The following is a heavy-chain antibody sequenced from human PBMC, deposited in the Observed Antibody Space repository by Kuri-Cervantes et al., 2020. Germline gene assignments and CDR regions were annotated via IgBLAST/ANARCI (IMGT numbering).Heavy chain of an antibody. CDR2: IDGDGTTY. J-gene: IGHJ4*02. Sequence: GESLKISCVASGFTFNSYWMHWVRQAPGKGLVWVSRIDGDGTTYYADSVKGRFTISRDNAKNTLYLQMNSLRAEDTAMYYCARGFRDYWGQGTLVTVSS. CDR3: ARGFRDY. D-gene: IGHD3-10*01. V-gene: IGHV3-74*01. CDR1: GFTFNSYW.